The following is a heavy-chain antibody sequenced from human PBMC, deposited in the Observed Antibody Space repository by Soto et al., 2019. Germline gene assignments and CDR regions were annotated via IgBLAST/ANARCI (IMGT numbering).Heavy chain of an antibody. D-gene: IGHD6-13*01. CDR3: ARDRDRIAAAGLNPTSSHY. J-gene: IGHJ4*02. Sequence: ASVKVSCKASGYTFTSYGISWVRQAPGQGLEWMGWISAYNGNTNYAQKLQGRVTMTTETSTSTAYMELRSLRSDDTAVYYCARDRDRIAAAGLNPTSSHYWGQGTLVTVSS. CDR1: GYTFTSYG. CDR2: ISAYNGNT. V-gene: IGHV1-18*01.